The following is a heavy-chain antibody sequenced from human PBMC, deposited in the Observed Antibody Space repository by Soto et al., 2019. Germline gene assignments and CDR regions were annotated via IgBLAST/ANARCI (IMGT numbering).Heavy chain of an antibody. CDR2: IRAKADGGTA. CDR1: GFTFKNAW. D-gene: IGHD6-6*01. CDR3: TTDPLWEQLAQSRGNNYYGVDV. V-gene: IGHV3-15*01. J-gene: IGHJ6*02. Sequence: AGGSLRLSCAASGFTFKNAWMSWVRQAPGKGLEWVGRIRAKADGGTADYAAPVKGRFTISRDDSKNTVYLQMNSLKTEDTAVYYCTTDPLWEQLAQSRGNNYYGVDVWGQGTTVTVSS.